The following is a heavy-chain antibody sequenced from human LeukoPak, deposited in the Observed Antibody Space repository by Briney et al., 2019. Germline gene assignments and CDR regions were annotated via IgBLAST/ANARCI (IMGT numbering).Heavy chain of an antibody. CDR3: ARHGFSYSYDY. V-gene: IGHV4-59*01. Sequence: SETLSLTCTVSGGSISSYYWSWVRQPPGKGLEWVGYIYYSGSSKYNPSLKSRVTISVDTSKNHFSLRLSSVTAADTAVYYCARHGFSYSYDYWGQGTLVTVSS. J-gene: IGHJ4*02. CDR2: IYYSGSS. CDR1: GGSISSYY. D-gene: IGHD5-18*01.